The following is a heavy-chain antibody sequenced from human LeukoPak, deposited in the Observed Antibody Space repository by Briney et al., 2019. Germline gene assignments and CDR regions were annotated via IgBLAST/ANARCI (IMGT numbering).Heavy chain of an antibody. V-gene: IGHV6-1*01. CDR3: ARGLRTLGWFAP. D-gene: IGHD7-27*01. CDR1: XDSVGSNSVI. Sequence: CAISXDSVGSNSVIWNWIRQSPSGGLEWLGRTYYRSKLISDYAVSVKSLITINPDTSKNKFNLQLKSMNPEDKAIXXXARGLRTLGWFAPWGQGVLVTVSS. CDR2: TYYRSKLIS. J-gene: IGHJ5*02.